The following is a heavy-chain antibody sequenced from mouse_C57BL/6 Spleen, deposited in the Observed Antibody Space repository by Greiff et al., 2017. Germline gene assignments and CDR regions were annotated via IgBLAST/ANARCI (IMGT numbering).Heavy chain of an antibody. Sequence: QVQLKQSGAELARPGASVKLSCKASGYTFTSYGISWVKQRTGQGLEWIGEIYPRSGNTYYNEKFKGKATLTADKSSSTAYMELRSLTSEDSAVYFCASPPGRTGFAYWGQGTLVTVSA. CDR2: IYPRSGNT. CDR1: GYTFTSYG. CDR3: ASPPGRTGFAY. V-gene: IGHV1-81*01. J-gene: IGHJ3*01.